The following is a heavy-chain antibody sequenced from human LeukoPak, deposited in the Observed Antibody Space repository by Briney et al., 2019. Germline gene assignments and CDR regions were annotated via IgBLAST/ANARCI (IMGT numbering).Heavy chain of an antibody. CDR1: GFTFSSYS. CDR3: ARDYDILTGYFPHAFDI. CDR2: ISSSSSYI. V-gene: IGHV3-21*01. Sequence: GGSLRLSCAASGFTFSSYSMNWVRQAPGKGLEWVSSISSSSSYIYYADSVKGRFTSSRDNAKNSLYLQMNSLRAEDTAVYYCARDYDILTGYFPHAFDIWGQGTMVTVSS. J-gene: IGHJ3*02. D-gene: IGHD3-9*01.